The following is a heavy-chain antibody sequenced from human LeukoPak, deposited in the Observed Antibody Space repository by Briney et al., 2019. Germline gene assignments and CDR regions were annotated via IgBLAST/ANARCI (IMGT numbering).Heavy chain of an antibody. Sequence: SETLSLTCAVYGGSFSGYYWSWIRQPPGKGLEWIGEINHSGSTNYNPSLKSRVTISVDTSKNQFSLKLSSVTAADTAVYYCAASRPYYGMDVWGQGTTVTVSS. V-gene: IGHV4-34*01. J-gene: IGHJ6*02. CDR2: INHSGST. CDR1: GGSFSGYY. CDR3: AASRPYYGMDV.